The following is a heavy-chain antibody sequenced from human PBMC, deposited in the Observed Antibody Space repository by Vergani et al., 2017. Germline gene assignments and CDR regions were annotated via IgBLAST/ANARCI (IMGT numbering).Heavy chain of an antibody. CDR1: GGSISSYY. D-gene: IGHD3-10*01. V-gene: IGHV4-59*01. J-gene: IGHJ6*02. CDR2: IYYSGST. Sequence: QVQLQESGPGLVKPSETLSLTCTVSGGSISSYYWSWIRQPPGKGLEWIGYIYYSGSTNYNPSLKSRVTISVDTSKNQFSLKLSSVTAADTAVYYCARDRGWTGYYYYGMDVWCQGTTVTVSS. CDR3: ARDRGWTGYYYYGMDV.